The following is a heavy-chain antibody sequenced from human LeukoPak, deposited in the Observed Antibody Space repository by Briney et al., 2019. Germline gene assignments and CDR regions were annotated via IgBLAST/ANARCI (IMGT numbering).Heavy chain of an antibody. CDR2: IWSDGSNK. V-gene: IGHV3-33*06. J-gene: IGHJ4*02. CDR1: GFTFSHYG. CDR3: AKDAQRGFDYSNSLEY. Sequence: GGSLRLSCAASGFTFSHYGFHWVRQAPGKGLEWAAVIWSDGSNKYYGDSVKGRFIIYRDDSQNTVYLQMNSLRAEDTAVYYCAKDAQRGFDYSNSLEYWGQGSLVTVSS. D-gene: IGHD4-11*01.